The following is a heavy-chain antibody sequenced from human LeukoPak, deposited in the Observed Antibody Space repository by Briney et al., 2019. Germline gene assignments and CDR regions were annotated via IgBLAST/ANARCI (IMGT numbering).Heavy chain of an antibody. Sequence: ASVKVSCKASGYTFTSYYMHWVRQAPGQGLEWMGGIIPIFGTANYAQKFQGRVTITADESTSTAYMELSSLRSEDTAVYYCASRIVVVPAAMLPDAFDIWGQGTMVTVSS. D-gene: IGHD2-2*01. CDR2: IIPIFGTA. CDR3: ASRIVVVPAAMLPDAFDI. V-gene: IGHV1-69*13. J-gene: IGHJ3*02. CDR1: GYTFTSYY.